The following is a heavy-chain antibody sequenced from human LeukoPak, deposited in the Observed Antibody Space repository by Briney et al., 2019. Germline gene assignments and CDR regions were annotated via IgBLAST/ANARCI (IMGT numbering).Heavy chain of an antibody. D-gene: IGHD4-17*01. CDR1: GFTFSSYA. Sequence: GGSLRLSCAASGFTFSSYAMSWVRQAPGKGLEWVSAISGSGDITYYADSVKGRFTISRDNSKKTLYLQMNSLRAEDTAVYYCARGTPRYYGDFSYWGQGTLVTVSS. V-gene: IGHV3-23*01. CDR2: ISGSGDIT. CDR3: ARGTPRYYGDFSY. J-gene: IGHJ4*02.